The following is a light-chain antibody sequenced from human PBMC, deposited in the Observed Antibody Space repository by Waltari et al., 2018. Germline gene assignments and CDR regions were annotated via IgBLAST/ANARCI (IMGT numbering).Light chain of an antibody. J-gene: IGKJ1*01. CDR1: KSVSRY. Sequence: SCGASKSVSRYLAWYQQGPGPAPRLRIYAASTRATGIPDRFSGSGYGTDFTLTISRLEPEDFAVYYCQNHERLPATFGQGTKVEIK. CDR2: AAS. V-gene: IGKV3D-20*01. CDR3: QNHERLPAT.